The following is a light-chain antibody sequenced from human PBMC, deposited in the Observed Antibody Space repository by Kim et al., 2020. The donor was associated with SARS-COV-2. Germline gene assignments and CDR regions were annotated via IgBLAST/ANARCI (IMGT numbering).Light chain of an antibody. J-gene: IGLJ2*01. V-gene: IGLV4-60*03. Sequence: SVKLTCNLSSGQSSYIIAWHQQQPGKAPRYLMKVEGSGRYKKGSGVPDRLAGSSSGADRYLTISNVQSEDEADYYCETWDSNTRVFGGGTQLTVL. CDR1: SGQSSYI. CDR2: VEGSGRY. CDR3: ETWDSNTRV.